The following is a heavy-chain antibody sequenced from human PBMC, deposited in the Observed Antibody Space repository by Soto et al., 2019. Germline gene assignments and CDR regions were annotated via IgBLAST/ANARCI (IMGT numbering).Heavy chain of an antibody. V-gene: IGHV4-39*02. CDR2: IGDDGRV. CDR1: GGSISGSPYH. D-gene: IGHD6-19*01. CDR3: AIPPPIEVDSPDY. Sequence: LSLTCTVSGGSISGSPYHWGWIRQPPGKGLEWIGSIGDDGRVYYNPSLTGRATLFVDTSKNRISLNLNSVTAADTAVYYCAIPPPIEVDSPDYWGQGILVTVSS. J-gene: IGHJ4*02.